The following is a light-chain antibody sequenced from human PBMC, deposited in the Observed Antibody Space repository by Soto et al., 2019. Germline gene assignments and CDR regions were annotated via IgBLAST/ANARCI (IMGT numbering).Light chain of an antibody. J-gene: IGLJ2*01. CDR3: CSYAGSSTSVV. Sequence: QSVLTHPAAVSGSPGQSITISCTGTSSDVGSYNLVSWYQQHPGKAPKLMIYEGSKRPSGVSNRFSGSKSGNTASLTISGLQAEDEADYYCCSYAGSSTSVVFGGGTKVTVL. V-gene: IGLV2-23*01. CDR1: SSDVGSYNL. CDR2: EGS.